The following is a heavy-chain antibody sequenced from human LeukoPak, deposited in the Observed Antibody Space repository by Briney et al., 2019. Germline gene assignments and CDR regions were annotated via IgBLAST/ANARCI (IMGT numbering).Heavy chain of an antibody. V-gene: IGHV1-18*01. D-gene: IGHD2-8*01. CDR1: GYTFTSYG. Sequence: GASVKVSCKASGYTFTSYGITWVRQAPGQGLEWMGWISAYNGNTIYAQKHQGRVTMTTDTSTTTAYMELRSLRSDDTAVYYCARDEGVYNWFDPWGQGTLVTVSS. CDR2: ISAYNGNT. CDR3: ARDEGVYNWFDP. J-gene: IGHJ5*02.